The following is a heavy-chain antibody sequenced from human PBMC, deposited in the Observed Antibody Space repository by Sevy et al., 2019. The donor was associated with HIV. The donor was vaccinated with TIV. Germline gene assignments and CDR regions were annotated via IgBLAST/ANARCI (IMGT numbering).Heavy chain of an antibody. V-gene: IGHV3-33*01. CDR1: GFTFSSYS. CDR3: ATTRGSGTYWRVFDY. J-gene: IGHJ4*02. D-gene: IGHD3-10*01. Sequence: GGSLRLSCAASGFTFSSYSIHWVRQAPGKGLEWVAVIWYDGSNKYYEDSVKGRFTISRDNSRNTVYLQMNSLRAEDTAVYYCATTRGSGTYWRVFDYWGQGTLVTVSS. CDR2: IWYDGSNK.